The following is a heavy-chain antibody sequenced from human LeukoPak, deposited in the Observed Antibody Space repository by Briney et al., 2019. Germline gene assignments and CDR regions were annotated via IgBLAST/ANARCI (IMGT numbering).Heavy chain of an antibody. CDR2: IYYSGST. D-gene: IGHD6-13*01. J-gene: IGHJ5*02. Sequence: PSETLSLTCTVSGGFISSSSYYWGWIRQPPGKGLEWIGYIYYSGSTNYNPSLKSRVTISVDTSKNQFSLKLSSVTAADTAVYYCARELGSSWSNWFDPWGQGTLVTVSS. V-gene: IGHV4-61*01. CDR1: GGFISSSSYY. CDR3: ARELGSSWSNWFDP.